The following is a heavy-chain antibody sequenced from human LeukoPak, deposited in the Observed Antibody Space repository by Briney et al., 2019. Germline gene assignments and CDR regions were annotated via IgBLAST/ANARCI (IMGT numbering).Heavy chain of an antibody. CDR1: GFTFSSYG. CDR2: ISYDGSNK. D-gene: IGHD6-19*01. CDR3: AKPEQWLTDFDY. V-gene: IGHV3-30*18. J-gene: IGHJ4*02. Sequence: PGRSLRLSCAASGFTFSSYGMHWVRQAPGKGLEWVAVISYDGSNKYYADSVKGRFTISRDNSKNTLYLQMNSLRAEDTAVYYCAKPEQWLTDFDYWGQGTLVTVSS.